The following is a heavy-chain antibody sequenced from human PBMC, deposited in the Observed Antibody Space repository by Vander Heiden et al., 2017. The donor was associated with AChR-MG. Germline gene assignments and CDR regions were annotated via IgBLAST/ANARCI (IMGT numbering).Heavy chain of an antibody. Sequence: EVQLLESGGGLVQPGGSLRLSCAASGFTFLSYAMSRGRQAPGKGLEWVSAISGSGGSTYYADSVKGRFTISRDNSKNTLYLQMNSLRAEDTAVYYCAKGPMVQGVIITEPNYYYYMDVWGKGTTVTVSS. V-gene: IGHV3-23*01. CDR3: AKGPMVQGVIITEPNYYYYMDV. D-gene: IGHD3-10*01. CDR2: ISGSGGST. CDR1: GFTFLSYA. J-gene: IGHJ6*03.